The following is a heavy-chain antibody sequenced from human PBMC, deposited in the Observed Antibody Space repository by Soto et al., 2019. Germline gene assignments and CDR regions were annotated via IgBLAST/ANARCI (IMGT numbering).Heavy chain of an antibody. J-gene: IGHJ4*02. CDR3: ARHGSY. Sequence: SATLSLTCTLSGVSISNPSYYWGWIRQSPGKGLEWIGTIYYSGKTYYHPAIKSRVTISVDTSNNRFSLKLSSVTAADTAVYYCARHGSYWGQGTLVTSPQ. V-gene: IGHV4-39*01. CDR2: IYYSGKT. CDR1: GVSISNPSYY.